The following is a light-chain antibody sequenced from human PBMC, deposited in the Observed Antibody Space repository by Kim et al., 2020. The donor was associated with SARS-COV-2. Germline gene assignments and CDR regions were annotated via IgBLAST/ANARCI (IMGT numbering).Light chain of an antibody. CDR3: QQYGTTPLT. CDR2: GAS. Sequence: SPGETATLSSRASQSISSALLAWSQQRPGQAPRLLMSGASIRATGIPDRFSGSGSGTDFTLTISRLETDDFAVYYCQQYGTTPLTFGGGTKVDIK. J-gene: IGKJ4*01. V-gene: IGKV3-20*01. CDR1: QSISSAL.